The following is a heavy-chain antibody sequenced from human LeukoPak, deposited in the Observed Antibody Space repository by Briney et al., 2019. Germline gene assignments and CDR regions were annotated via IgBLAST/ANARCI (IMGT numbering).Heavy chain of an antibody. D-gene: IGHD2-15*01. J-gene: IGHJ4*02. V-gene: IGHV4-30-4*01. CDR3: ARDANTYCSGGSCYSGFDY. CDR1: GGSISSGDYY. Sequence: SQTLSLTCTVSGGSISSGDYYWSWIRQPPGKGLEWIGYIYYSGSTYYNPFLKSRVTISVDTSKNQFSLKLSSVTAADTAVYYCARDANTYCSGGSCYSGFDYWGQGTLVTVSS. CDR2: IYYSGST.